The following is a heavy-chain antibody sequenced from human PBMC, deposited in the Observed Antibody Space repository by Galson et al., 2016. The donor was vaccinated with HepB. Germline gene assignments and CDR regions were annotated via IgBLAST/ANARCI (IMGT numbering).Heavy chain of an antibody. CDR3: ARDRGYYDSRGYLNWFDP. V-gene: IGHV3-66*01. CDR2: IYSGGST. Sequence: SLRLSCAASGFTVSSNYMSWVRQAPGKGLEWVSVIYSGGSTYYADSVKGRFTISRDNSKNTLYLQMNSLRAEDTAVYYCARDRGYYDSRGYLNWFDPWGQGTLVTVSS. J-gene: IGHJ5*02. CDR1: GFTVSSNY. D-gene: IGHD3-22*01.